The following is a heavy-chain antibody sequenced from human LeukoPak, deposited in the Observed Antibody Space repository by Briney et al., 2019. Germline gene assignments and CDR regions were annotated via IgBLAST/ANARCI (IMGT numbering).Heavy chain of an antibody. J-gene: IGHJ3*02. D-gene: IGHD3-22*01. CDR2: ISSSGSTI. Sequence: GGSLRLSCAASGFTFSSYEMNWVRQAPGKGLEWVSYISSSGSTIYYADSVKGRFTISRDNAKNSLYLQMNSLRAEDTAVYYCARDRDYYDSSGYYYVGAFDIWGQGTMVTVSS. CDR1: GFTFSSYE. CDR3: ARDRDYYDSSGYYYVGAFDI. V-gene: IGHV3-48*03.